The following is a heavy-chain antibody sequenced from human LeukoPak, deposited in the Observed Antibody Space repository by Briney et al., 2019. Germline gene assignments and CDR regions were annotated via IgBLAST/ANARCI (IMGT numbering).Heavy chain of an antibody. V-gene: IGHV3-23*01. CDR2: ISDSGGST. CDR1: AFTFSSFD. CDR3: ARGWSMPDY. D-gene: IGHD2-8*01. J-gene: IGHJ4*02. Sequence: PGGSLRLSCAASAFTFSSFDMTWVRQAPGKGLQWVSAISDSGGSTYYADPVKGRFTVSRDNSKNTLYLQMNSLGADDTAVYYCARGWSMPDYWGQGILVTVSS.